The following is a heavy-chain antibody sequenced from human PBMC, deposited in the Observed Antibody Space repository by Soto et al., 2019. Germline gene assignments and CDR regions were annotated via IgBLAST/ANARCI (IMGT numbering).Heavy chain of an antibody. J-gene: IGHJ4*02. CDR1: GGTFSSLA. CDR2: HVPVFGTA. V-gene: IGHV1-69*06. D-gene: IGHD1-26*01. Sequence: QVQLVQSGAEVKKPGSSVKVSCKASGGTFSSLAISWVRQAPGQGLEWMGGHVPVFGTANYAQKFQDRVTITADKSTSTSYMELSSLRYEDTAVYYGARRPWVFDYWGQGTLVTVSS. CDR3: ARRPWVFDY.